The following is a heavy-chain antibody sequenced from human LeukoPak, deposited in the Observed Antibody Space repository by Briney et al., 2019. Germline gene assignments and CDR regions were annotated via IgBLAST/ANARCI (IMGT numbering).Heavy chain of an antibody. D-gene: IGHD3-22*01. J-gene: IGHJ3*02. CDR2: INPNSGGT. Sequence: ASVKVSCKASGYTFARYYMHWVRQAPGPGLEWMGWINPNSGGTNYAQEFQGRVTMTGDTSISTAYMELSRLRSDNTAVYYCARDPDYYDSSGYYYGAFDIWGQGTMVTVSS. CDR3: ARDPDYYDSSGYYYGAFDI. V-gene: IGHV1-2*02. CDR1: GYTFARYY.